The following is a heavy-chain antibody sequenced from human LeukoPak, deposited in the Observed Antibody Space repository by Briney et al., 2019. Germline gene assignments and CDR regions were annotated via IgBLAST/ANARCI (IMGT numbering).Heavy chain of an antibody. CDR2: IYTSGST. CDR3: ASTNSSGYYYTFDY. J-gene: IGHJ4*02. V-gene: IGHV4-4*09. Sequence: SETLSLTCTVSGGSISSYYWSWIRQPPGKGLEWIGYIYTSGSTNYNPSLKSRVTISVDTSKNQFSLKLSSVTAADTAVYYCASTNSSGYYYTFDYWGQGTLVTVSS. D-gene: IGHD3-22*01. CDR1: GGSISSYY.